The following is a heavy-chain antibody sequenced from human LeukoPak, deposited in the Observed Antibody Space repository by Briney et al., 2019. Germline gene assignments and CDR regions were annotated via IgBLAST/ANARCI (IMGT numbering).Heavy chain of an antibody. V-gene: IGHV4-38-2*01. D-gene: IGHD4-23*01. CDR1: GYSISSGYY. CDR2: IFRAGNT. CDR3: ARVVPVGGNDY. Sequence: PSETLSLTCAVSGYSISSGYYWGWIRQPPGEGPEWLGTIFRAGNTYYNPSLKSRVTISVDTSRNQFSLKLSSVTAADTAMYYCARVVPVGGNDYWGQGTLVTVSS. J-gene: IGHJ4*02.